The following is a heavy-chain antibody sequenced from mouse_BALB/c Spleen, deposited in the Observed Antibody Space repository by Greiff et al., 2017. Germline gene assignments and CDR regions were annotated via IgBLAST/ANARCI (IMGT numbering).Heavy chain of an antibody. J-gene: IGHJ2*01. D-gene: IGHD2-2*01. CDR2: ISSGGSYT. CDR1: GFTFSSYG. Sequence: EVQGVESGGDLVKPGGSLKLSCAASGFTFSSYGMSWVRQTPDKRLEWVATISSGGSYTYYPDSVKGRFTISRDNAKNTLYLQMSSLKSEDTAMYYCARRGLPYYFDYWGQGTTLTVSS. V-gene: IGHV5-6*01. CDR3: ARRGLPYYFDY.